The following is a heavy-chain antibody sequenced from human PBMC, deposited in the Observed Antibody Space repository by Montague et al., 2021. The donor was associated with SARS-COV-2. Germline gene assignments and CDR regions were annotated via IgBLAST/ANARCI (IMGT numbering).Heavy chain of an antibody. V-gene: IGHV4-34*01. CDR2: INQSGRT. CDR1: GGSFSGYY. CDR3: ARRGSPVWGVTVSAELDY. J-gene: IGHJ4*02. Sequence: SETLSLTCAVYGGSFSGYYWSWIRQPPEEGLEWIGEINQSGRTNNNPSLKSRVIISVDTSKNQFSLKLSSVTAADTAVYYCARRGSPVWGVTVSAELDYWGQGILVIVSS. D-gene: IGHD3-10*01.